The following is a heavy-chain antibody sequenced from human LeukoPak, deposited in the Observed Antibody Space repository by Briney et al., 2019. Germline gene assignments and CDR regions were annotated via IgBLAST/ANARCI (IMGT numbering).Heavy chain of an antibody. J-gene: IGHJ3*02. CDR1: GFTFSDYY. Sequence: GGSLRLSCAASGFTFSDYYMSWIRQAPGKGLEWLSYISSSGSTIHYADSVKGRFTISRDNAKNSLYLQMNSLRAEDTAVYYCARDYYDSSGYYYDLDGLDIWGQGTMVTVSS. D-gene: IGHD3-22*01. CDR3: ARDYYDSSGYYYDLDGLDI. V-gene: IGHV3-11*01. CDR2: ISSSGSTI.